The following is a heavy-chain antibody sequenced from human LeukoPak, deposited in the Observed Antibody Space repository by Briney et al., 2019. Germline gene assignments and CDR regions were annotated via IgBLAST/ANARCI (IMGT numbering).Heavy chain of an antibody. V-gene: IGHV3-9*01. D-gene: IGHD6-13*01. CDR2: HIWYSGSI. Sequence: GRSLRHFRTASGIPLDDYLVHLVRPAPRERPGWDSGHIWYSGSIAYAAALKSRFTISRDNAKTSLYRQISSLRAEDTGLYYCARKIAAAGRAWWDAFDIWGQGTMVAVSS. J-gene: IGHJ3*02. CDR3: ARKIAAAGRAWWDAFDI. CDR1: GIPLDDYL.